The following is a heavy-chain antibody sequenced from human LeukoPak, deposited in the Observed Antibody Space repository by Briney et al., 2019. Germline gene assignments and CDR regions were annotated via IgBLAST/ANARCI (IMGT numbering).Heavy chain of an antibody. J-gene: IGHJ4*02. CDR2: INPNSGGT. D-gene: IGHD2-15*01. CDR3: ARVEPSYCSGGSCYPAPFDY. V-gene: IGHV1-2*02. CDR1: GYTFSDYY. Sequence: ASVKVSCKASGYTFSDYYIHWVRQAPGQGLEWMGWINPNSGGTNSAQKFQGRVTMTTDTSTSTAYMELRSLRSDDTAVYYCARVEPSYCSGGSCYPAPFDYWGQGTLVTVSS.